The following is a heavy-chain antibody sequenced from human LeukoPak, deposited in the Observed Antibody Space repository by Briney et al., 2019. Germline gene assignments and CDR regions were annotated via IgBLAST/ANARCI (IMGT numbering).Heavy chain of an antibody. V-gene: IGHV4-59*08. CDR2: ISYSGST. J-gene: IGHJ4*02. Sequence: SETLSLTCTVSGDSISSYYWSWIRQPPGKGLEWIGYISYSGSTNYNPSLESRVTISGDTSKNQFSLKLSSVTAADTAFYYCARQSRGTSARLFDYWGQGTLVTVSS. CDR1: GDSISSYY. CDR3: ARQSRGTSARLFDY. D-gene: IGHD6-6*01.